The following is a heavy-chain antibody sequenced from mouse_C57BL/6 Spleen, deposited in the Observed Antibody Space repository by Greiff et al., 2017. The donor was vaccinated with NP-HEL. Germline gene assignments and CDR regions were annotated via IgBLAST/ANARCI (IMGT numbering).Heavy chain of an antibody. V-gene: IGHV1-82*01. J-gene: IGHJ4*01. CDR3: ARSNYGRRGYAMEY. CDR1: GYAFSSSW. Sequence: QVQLQQSGPELVKPGASVKISCKASGYAFSSSWMHWVKQRPGKGLEWIGRIYPGDGDTNYNGKFKGKATLTADKSSSTAYMQLSSLTSEDSAVYFCARSNYGRRGYAMEYWGQGTSVTVSS. CDR2: IYPGDGDT. D-gene: IGHD1-1*01.